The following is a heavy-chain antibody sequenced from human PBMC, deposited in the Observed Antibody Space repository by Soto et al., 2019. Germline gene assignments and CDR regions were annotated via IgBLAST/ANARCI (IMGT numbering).Heavy chain of an antibody. D-gene: IGHD2-21*02. CDR1: GFSISSGGYY. Sequence: SETLSLTCTFSGFSISSGGYYWSWIRQHPGKGLEWIGYIYYSGSTYYNPSLKSRVTISVDTSKNQFSLKLSSVTAADTAVYYCARVCGGDCHYGMDVWGQGTTVTVSS. J-gene: IGHJ6*02. CDR2: IYYSGST. V-gene: IGHV4-31*03. CDR3: ARVCGGDCHYGMDV.